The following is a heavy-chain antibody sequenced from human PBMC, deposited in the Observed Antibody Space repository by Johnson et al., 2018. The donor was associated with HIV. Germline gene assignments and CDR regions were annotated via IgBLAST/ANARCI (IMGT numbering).Heavy chain of an antibody. Sequence: VQLVESGGGVVQPGRSLRVSCGASGFTFSSHAMSWVRQAPGKGLEWVSAISGRGGTTYYADSVKGRFTISRDNSKNTLYLQMNSLRAEDTAVYHCAKDKARWELLAFDIWGQGTMVTVSS. CDR2: ISGRGGTT. CDR3: AKDKARWELLAFDI. D-gene: IGHD1-26*01. J-gene: IGHJ3*02. CDR1: GFTFSSHA. V-gene: IGHV3-23*04.